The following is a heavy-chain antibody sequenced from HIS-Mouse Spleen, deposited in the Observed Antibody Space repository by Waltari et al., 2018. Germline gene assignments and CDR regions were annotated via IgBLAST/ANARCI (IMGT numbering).Heavy chain of an antibody. Sequence: EVQLVESGGGLVQPGGSLRLSCAASGFTFSSYWMSWVRQAPGKGVEWVANIKQDGSEKYYWDSVKGRFTISRDNAKNSLYLQMNSLRAEDTAVYYCARDRPNSSSFDYWGQGTLVTVSS. CDR3: ARDRPNSSSFDY. CDR2: IKQDGSEK. D-gene: IGHD6-6*01. J-gene: IGHJ4*02. V-gene: IGHV3-7*01. CDR1: GFTFSSYW.